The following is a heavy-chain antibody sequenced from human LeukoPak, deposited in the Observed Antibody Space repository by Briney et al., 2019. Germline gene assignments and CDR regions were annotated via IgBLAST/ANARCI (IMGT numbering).Heavy chain of an antibody. V-gene: IGHV4-59*08. J-gene: IGHJ4*02. D-gene: IGHD1-26*01. CDR2: IYYSGST. Sequence: SETLSLTCTVSGGSISSYYWSWIRQPPGKGLEWIGYIYYSGSTNYNPSLKSRVTISVDTSKNQFSLKLSSVTAADTAVYYCAGFPSGGYSQIDQRGQGTLVTVSS. CDR1: GGSISSYY. CDR3: AGFPSGGYSQIDQ.